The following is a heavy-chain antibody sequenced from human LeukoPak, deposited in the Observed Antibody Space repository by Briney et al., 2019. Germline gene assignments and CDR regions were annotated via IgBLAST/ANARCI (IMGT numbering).Heavy chain of an antibody. Sequence: GGSLRLSCAASGFTFSNYAMNWVRQAPGKGLEWVSGISGGDNRIYYADSVKGRFTISRDKSKNTLYLQMNSLRAEDTAVYYCAKDSRGDWFYYFDYWGQGTLVTVSS. CDR1: GFTFSNYA. J-gene: IGHJ4*02. CDR3: AKDSRGDWFYYFDY. V-gene: IGHV3-23*01. D-gene: IGHD2/OR15-2a*01. CDR2: ISGGDNRI.